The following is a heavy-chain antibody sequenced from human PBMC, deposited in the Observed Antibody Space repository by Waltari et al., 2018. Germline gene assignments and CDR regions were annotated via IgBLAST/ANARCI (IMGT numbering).Heavy chain of an antibody. Sequence: EVQLLESGGGLSQPGGSLRLSCAASGCPFSSYAMRWVRQAPGKGLQWVSGVNIDGGWTYYANSVRGRFTISRDNSKNTLYLQMYSLRVEDTAIYYCAKSLEPDRLRYGMDVWGQGTTVTVSS. CDR3: AKSLEPDRLRYGMDV. D-gene: IGHD6-6*01. CDR1: GCPFSSYA. CDR2: VNIDGGWT. J-gene: IGHJ6*02. V-gene: IGHV3-23*01.